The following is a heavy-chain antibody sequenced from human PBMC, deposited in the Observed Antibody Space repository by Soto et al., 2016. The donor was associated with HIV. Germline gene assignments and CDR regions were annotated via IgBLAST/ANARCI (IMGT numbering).Heavy chain of an antibody. CDR2: ISSSSSYI. D-gene: IGHD5-12*01. CDR1: GFTFSSYS. J-gene: IGHJ6*02. V-gene: IGHV3-21*01. Sequence: EVQLVESGGGLVKPGGSQRLSCAASGFTFSSYSMNWVRQAPGKGLEWVSSISSSSSYIYYADSVKGRFTISRDNAKNSVYLQMNSLRAEDTGVYYCARAYVAYGMDVWGQGPRSPS. CDR3: ARAYVAYGMDV.